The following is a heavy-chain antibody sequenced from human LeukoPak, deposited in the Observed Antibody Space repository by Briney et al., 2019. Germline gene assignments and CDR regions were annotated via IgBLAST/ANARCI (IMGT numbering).Heavy chain of an antibody. CDR1: GGSISSSSYY. J-gene: IGHJ4*02. Sequence: SETLSLTCIVSGGSISSSSYYWGWIRQPPGKGLEWIGSVFYTGSTYYNPSLESRLTISVDTSKTQFSLSLSSVTAADTAMYYCPLGSTSQANFDCWGQGSLVTVSS. CDR3: PLGSTSQANFDC. D-gene: IGHD2-2*01. V-gene: IGHV4-39*01. CDR2: VFYTGST.